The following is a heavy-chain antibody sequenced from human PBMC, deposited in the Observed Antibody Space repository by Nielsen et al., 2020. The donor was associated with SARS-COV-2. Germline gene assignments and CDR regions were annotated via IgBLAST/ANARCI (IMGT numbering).Heavy chain of an antibody. CDR2: IYYSGST. J-gene: IGHJ4*02. CDR3: ARLPFWSGYWGYFDY. D-gene: IGHD3-3*01. V-gene: IGHV4-30-4*01. Sequence: WIRQPPGKGLEWIGYIYYSGSTYYNPSLKSRVTISVDTSKNQFSLKLSSVTAADTAVYYCARLPFWSGYWGYFDYWGQGTLVTAPQ.